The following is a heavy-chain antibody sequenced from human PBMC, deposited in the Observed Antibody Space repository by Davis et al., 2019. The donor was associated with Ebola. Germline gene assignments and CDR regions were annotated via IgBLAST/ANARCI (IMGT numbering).Heavy chain of an antibody. Sequence: GESLKISCVASGFSLSNYWMAWVRQAPGKGLEWVSAISGSGGSTYYADSVKGRFTISRDNSKNTLYLQMNSLRAEDTAVYYCAKEGGDYIVVVTYYFDYWGQGTLVTVSS. CDR3: AKEGGDYIVVVTYYFDY. CDR2: ISGSGGST. V-gene: IGHV3-23*01. CDR1: GFSLSNYW. J-gene: IGHJ4*02. D-gene: IGHD3-22*01.